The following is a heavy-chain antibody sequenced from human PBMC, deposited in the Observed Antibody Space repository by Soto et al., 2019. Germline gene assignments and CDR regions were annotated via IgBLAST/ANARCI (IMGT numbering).Heavy chain of an antibody. CDR1: GYTFTSYG. CDR2: ISAYNGNT. D-gene: IGHD6-13*01. CDR3: ARDPRTSWDRYSSSWYGGENWFDP. V-gene: IGHV1-18*01. Sequence: ASVKVSCKASGYTFTSYGISWVRQAPGQGLEWMGWISAYNGNTNYAQKLQGRVTMTTDTSTSTAYMELRSLRSDDTAVYYCARDPRTSWDRYSSSWYGGENWFDPWGQG. J-gene: IGHJ5*01.